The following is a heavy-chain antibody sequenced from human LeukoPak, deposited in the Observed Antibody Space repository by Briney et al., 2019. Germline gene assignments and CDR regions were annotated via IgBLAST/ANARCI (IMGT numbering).Heavy chain of an antibody. CDR2: MNPNSGNT. D-gene: IGHD4-17*01. CDR1: GYTFTSYD. Sequence: ASVKVSCKASGYTFTSYDINWVRQATGQGREWMRWMNPNSGNTGYAQKFQGRVTITRSTSISTAYMELSSLRSEDTAVYYCARAPVTTGPYYYYMDVWGKGTTVTVSS. V-gene: IGHV1-8*03. J-gene: IGHJ6*03. CDR3: ARAPVTTGPYYYYMDV.